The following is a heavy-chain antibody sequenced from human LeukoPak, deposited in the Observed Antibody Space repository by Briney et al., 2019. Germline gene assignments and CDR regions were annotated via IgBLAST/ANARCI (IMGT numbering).Heavy chain of an antibody. J-gene: IGHJ4*02. CDR3: ARDSARLLTDPYYFDY. CDR2: IIPIFGTA. CDR1: GGTFSSYA. V-gene: IGHV1-69*06. D-gene: IGHD2-21*01. Sequence: GASVKVSCKASGGTFSSYAISWVRQAPGQGLEWMGGIIPIFGTANYAQKFQGRVTITADKSTSTAYMELSSLRSEDTAVYYCARDSARLLTDPYYFDYWGQGTLVTVSS.